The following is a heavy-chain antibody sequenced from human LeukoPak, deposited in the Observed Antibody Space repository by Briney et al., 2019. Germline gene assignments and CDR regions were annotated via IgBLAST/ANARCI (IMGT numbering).Heavy chain of an antibody. CDR3: ARDSYYDFWSGYHNYYYYYMDV. Sequence: SETLSLTCTAAGGSISSYYWSWIRQPAGKGLEWVGRIYTSGSTNYNPSLKSRVTMSVDTSKNQFSLKLSSVTAADTAVYYCARDSYYDFWSGYHNYYYYYMDVWGKGTTVTVSS. V-gene: IGHV4-4*07. J-gene: IGHJ6*03. D-gene: IGHD3-3*01. CDR2: IYTSGST. CDR1: GGSISSYY.